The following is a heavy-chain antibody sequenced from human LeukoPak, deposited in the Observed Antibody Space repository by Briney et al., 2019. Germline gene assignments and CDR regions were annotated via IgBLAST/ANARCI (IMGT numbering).Heavy chain of an antibody. CDR1: GYTLTELS. CDR2: FDPEDGET. J-gene: IGHJ4*02. V-gene: IGHV1-24*01. CDR3: ARDVDSPYYYDSSGVDY. Sequence: ASVKVSCKVSGYTLTELSMHWVRQAPGKGLEWMGGFDPEDGETIYAQKFQGRVTMTEDTSTDTAYMELRSLRSDDTAVYYCARDVDSPYYYDSSGVDYWGQGTLVTVSS. D-gene: IGHD3-22*01.